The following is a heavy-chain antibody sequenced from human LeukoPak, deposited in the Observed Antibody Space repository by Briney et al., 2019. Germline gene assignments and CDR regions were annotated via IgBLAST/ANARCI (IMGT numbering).Heavy chain of an antibody. CDR2: ISWNSGSI. V-gene: IGHV3-9*01. J-gene: IGHJ4*02. CDR1: GFTFDDYA. CDR3: AKDLFAYDSSGPLDY. Sequence: PGGSLRLSCAASGFTFDDYAMHWVRQAPGKGLEWVSGISWNSGSIGYADSVKGRFTISRDNAKNSLYLQMNSLRAEDTALYYRAKDLFAYDSSGPLDYWGQGTLVTVSS. D-gene: IGHD3-22*01.